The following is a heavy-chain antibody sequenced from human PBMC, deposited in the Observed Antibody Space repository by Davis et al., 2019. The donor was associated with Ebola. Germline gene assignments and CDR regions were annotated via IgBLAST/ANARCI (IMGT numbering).Heavy chain of an antibody. CDR2: IKQDGSEK. CDR3: ARPYYDFWSGYYPFDY. Sequence: GGSLRLSCAASGFTFSSYSMNWVRQAPGKGLEWVANIKQDGSEKYYVDSVKGRFTISRDNAKNSLYLQMNSLRAEDTAVYYCARPYYDFWSGYYPFDYWGQGTLVTVSS. J-gene: IGHJ4*02. V-gene: IGHV3-7*01. D-gene: IGHD3-3*01. CDR1: GFTFSSYS.